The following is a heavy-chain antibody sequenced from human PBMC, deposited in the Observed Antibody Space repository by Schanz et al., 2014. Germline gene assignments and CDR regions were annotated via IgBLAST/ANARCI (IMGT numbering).Heavy chain of an antibody. D-gene: IGHD3-10*01. CDR2: INPIGGST. V-gene: IGHV1-46*03. Sequence: VHLVQSGAEVHKPGVSLKISCKASGYTFTNLFLHWVRQAPGQGLEWMGIINPIGGSTTYAKKLRSADTLTTDTSTDTACLQLTSLRAEDTADYYYDRRSPENMSRGELDYWGQGTLVTVSS. J-gene: IGHJ4*02. CDR3: DRRSPENMSRGELDY. CDR1: GYTFTNLF.